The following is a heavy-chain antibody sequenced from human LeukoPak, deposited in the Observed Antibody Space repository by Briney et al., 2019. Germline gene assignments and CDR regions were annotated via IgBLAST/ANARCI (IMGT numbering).Heavy chain of an antibody. J-gene: IGHJ3*02. CDR2: ISSSSSYI. Sequence: GPLKPPRCSSGFPLSSYSMNWVRQAPGKGLEGVSSISSSSSYIYYADSVKGRFTISRDNAKNSLYLQMNSLRAEDTAVYYCARRGPYDSSGYYLGAFDIWGQGTMVTVSS. D-gene: IGHD3-22*01. V-gene: IGHV3-21*01. CDR1: GFPLSSYS. CDR3: ARRGPYDSSGYYLGAFDI.